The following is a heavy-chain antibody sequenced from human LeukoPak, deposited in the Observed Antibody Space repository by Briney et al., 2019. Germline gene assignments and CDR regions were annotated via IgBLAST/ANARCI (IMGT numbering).Heavy chain of an antibody. CDR2: INHSGGT. D-gene: IGHD2-2*01. CDR1: GGSFSGYY. J-gene: IGHJ6*03. V-gene: IGHV4-34*01. CDR3: ARQRRCSSTSCYPQLPGYYYYYMDV. Sequence: PSETLSLTCAVCGGSFSGYYWSWIRQPPGKGLEWIGEINHSGGTNYNPSLKSRVTISVDTSKNQFSLKLSSVTAADTAVYYCARQRRCSSTSCYPQLPGYYYYYMDVWGKGTTVTVSS.